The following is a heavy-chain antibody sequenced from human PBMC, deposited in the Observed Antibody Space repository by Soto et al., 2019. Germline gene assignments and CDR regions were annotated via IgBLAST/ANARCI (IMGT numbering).Heavy chain of an antibody. D-gene: IGHD6-6*01. CDR2: THHSGST. CDR1: GASFSGYY. J-gene: IGHJ4*02. Sequence: ETLSLTCSVYGASFSGYYWSWIRQSPGKGLEWIGETHHSGSTHYNPSLKSRLTFSIDESQSQFYMMLTSVTAADTALYFCARGHSTSGYDSWGQGSLVTVSS. V-gene: IGHV4-34*01. CDR3: ARGHSTSGYDS.